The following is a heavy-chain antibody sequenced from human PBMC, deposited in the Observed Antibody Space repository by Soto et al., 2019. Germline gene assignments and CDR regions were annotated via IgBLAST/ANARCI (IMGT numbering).Heavy chain of an antibody. Sequence: GGSLRLSCAASGFTFSRYAMHWVRQAPGKGLEWVAVISYDGSNKYYADSVKGRFTISRDNSKNTLYLQMNSLRAEDTAVYYCAKDPRYCTGENCPAYNWFDPWGQGTLVTVSS. D-gene: IGHD2-8*02. CDR3: AKDPRYCTGENCPAYNWFDP. CDR2: ISYDGSNK. J-gene: IGHJ5*02. CDR1: GFTFSRYA. V-gene: IGHV3-30*18.